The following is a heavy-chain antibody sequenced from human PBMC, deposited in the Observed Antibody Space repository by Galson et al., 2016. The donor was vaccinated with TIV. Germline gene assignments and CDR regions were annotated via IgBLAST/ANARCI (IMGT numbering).Heavy chain of an antibody. D-gene: IGHD3-3*01. CDR2: INPNSGGT. J-gene: IGHJ6*02. Sequence: SVKVSCKASGYTFTGYFMHWVRQAPGQGFQWMGWINPNSGGTNFAQYFQDRVTMTRDTSISTVYMEVSRLETDDTAIYYCARDRRRGYFSYNGMDVWGQGTTVIVAS. CDR3: ARDRRRGYFSYNGMDV. CDR1: GYTFTGYF. V-gene: IGHV1-2*02.